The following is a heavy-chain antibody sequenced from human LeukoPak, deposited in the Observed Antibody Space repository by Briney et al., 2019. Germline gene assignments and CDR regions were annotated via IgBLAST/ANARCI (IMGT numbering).Heavy chain of an antibody. CDR2: INYSGST. Sequence: PSETLSLTCTVSGGSISNYYWSWIRQPPGKGLEWIAYINYSGSTNYNPSLKSRVTISVDTSKNHFSLTLSSVTAADTAVYYCAGTYYYDSSGYYHYSLWGQGTLVTVSS. D-gene: IGHD3-22*01. J-gene: IGHJ4*02. CDR3: AGTYYYDSSGYYHYSL. CDR1: GGSISNYY. V-gene: IGHV4-59*01.